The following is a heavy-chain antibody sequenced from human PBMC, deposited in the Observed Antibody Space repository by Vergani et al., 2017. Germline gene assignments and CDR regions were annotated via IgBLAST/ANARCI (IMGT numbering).Heavy chain of an antibody. CDR3: AGRRDGYIYYAFDI. Sequence: QVQLVQSGAEVKKPGSSVKVSCKASGGTFSSYTISWVRQAPGQGLEWMGRIIPILGIANNAQKFQGRVTITADKSTSTAYMELSSLRSEDTAVYYCAGRRDGYIYYAFDIWGQGTMVTVSS. V-gene: IGHV1-69*02. CDR2: IIPILGIA. CDR1: GGTFSSYT. D-gene: IGHD5-24*01. J-gene: IGHJ3*02.